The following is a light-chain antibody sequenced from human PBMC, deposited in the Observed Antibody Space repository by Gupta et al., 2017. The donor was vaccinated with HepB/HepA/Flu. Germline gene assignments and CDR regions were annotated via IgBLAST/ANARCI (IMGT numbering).Light chain of an antibody. CDR1: SSDVGGYNY. V-gene: IGLV2-14*01. J-gene: IGLJ2*01. CDR3: SSYTSSSTLGV. Sequence: QSALTQPASVSGSPGQSITISCPGTSSDVGGYNYVYWFQQHPGQAPKLLIYDVSNRPSGVSNRFSGSKSGNTASLTISGLQAEDEADYYCSSYTSSSTLGVFGGGTKLTV. CDR2: DVS.